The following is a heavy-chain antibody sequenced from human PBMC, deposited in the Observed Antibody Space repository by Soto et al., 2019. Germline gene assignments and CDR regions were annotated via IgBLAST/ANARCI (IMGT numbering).Heavy chain of an antibody. CDR2: SRDKAQGYST. J-gene: IGHJ4*02. Sequence: GGSLRLSCEGSGFTLSDHYIDWVRQAPGKGLEWVGRSRDKAQGYSTAYAASVKGRFTTSRDESKNSVDLQMNSLKTEDTAVYYCVRAKYCSDSSGYTRRFDYWGQGTLVTVYS. CDR1: GFTLSDHY. CDR3: VRAKYCSDSSGYTRRFDY. V-gene: IGHV3-72*01. D-gene: IGHD3-22*01.